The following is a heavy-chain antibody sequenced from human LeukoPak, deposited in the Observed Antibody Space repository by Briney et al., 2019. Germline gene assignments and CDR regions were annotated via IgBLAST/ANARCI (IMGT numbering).Heavy chain of an antibody. CDR3: AKRGAEVGATVAPGDY. CDR2: SGSGSA. D-gene: IGHD1-26*01. CDR1: GFTLSSYA. Sequence: GSLRLSCAASGFTLSSYAMNWVRQAPGKGLEWVSASGSGSAYYADSVKGRFTISRDNSKNTLYLQMNSLRAEDTAVYYCAKRGAEVGATVAPGDYWGQGTLLTVSS. V-gene: IGHV3-23*01. J-gene: IGHJ4*02.